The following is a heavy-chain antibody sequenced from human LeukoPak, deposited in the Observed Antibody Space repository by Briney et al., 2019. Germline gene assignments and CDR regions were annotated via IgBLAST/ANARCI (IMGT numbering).Heavy chain of an antibody. Sequence: GASVKVSCKASGYTFIGSYMHWVRQAPGQGLEWMGWINTNTGDTNFAQKFQGRVTMTRDTSIATAYLELSRLNSDDTAVYYCATGSKGLRFNYYFDYWGQGTLVTVSS. CDR3: ATGSKGLRFNYYFDY. CDR2: INTNTGDT. D-gene: IGHD5-12*01. CDR1: GYTFIGSY. V-gene: IGHV1-2*02. J-gene: IGHJ4*02.